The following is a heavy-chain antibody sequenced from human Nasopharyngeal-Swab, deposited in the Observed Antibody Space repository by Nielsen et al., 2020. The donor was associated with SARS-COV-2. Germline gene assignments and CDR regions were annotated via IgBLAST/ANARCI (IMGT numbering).Heavy chain of an antibody. CDR3: ARVSWDGYYYYYGLDV. D-gene: IGHD5-24*01. Sequence: SETLSLTCTVSGGSISSSSYYWGWIRQPPGKGLEWIGSIYYSGSTYYNPSLKSRVTISVETSKNQFSLKLSSVTAADTAVYYCARVSWDGYYYYYGLDVWGQGTTVTVSS. CDR2: IYYSGST. V-gene: IGHV4-39*07. CDR1: GGSISSSSYY. J-gene: IGHJ6*02.